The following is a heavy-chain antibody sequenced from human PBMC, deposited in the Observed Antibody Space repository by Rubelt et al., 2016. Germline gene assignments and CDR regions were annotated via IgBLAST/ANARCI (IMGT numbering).Heavy chain of an antibody. J-gene: IGHJ6*02. CDR1: SRSG. V-gene: IGHV3-33*01. D-gene: IGHD3-10*01. CDR3: ARDPRMVRGVYGMDV. CDR2: IWYDGTNK. Sequence: SRSGMHWVRQAPGKGLEWVAVIWYDGTNKYYGDSVKGRFTISRDGSKNTLDLQMNSLRVEDTAVYYCARDPRMVRGVYGMDVWGQGTTVTVSS.